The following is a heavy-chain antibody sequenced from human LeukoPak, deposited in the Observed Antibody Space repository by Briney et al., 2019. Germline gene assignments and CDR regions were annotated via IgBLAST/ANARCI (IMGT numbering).Heavy chain of an antibody. CDR1: GGTFNNSA. D-gene: IGHD4-17*01. CDR2: IMPLFGTA. V-gene: IGHV1-69*05. CDR3: ARDVHGDYGSGWFDP. Sequence: SVKVSCKTSGGTFNNSAISWVRQAPGQGLEWLGGIMPLFGTAGYAQKFQGRVTITKDESTRTVYLGLTSLTSDDTAVYYCARDVHGDYGSGWFDPWGQGTLVSVSS. J-gene: IGHJ5*02.